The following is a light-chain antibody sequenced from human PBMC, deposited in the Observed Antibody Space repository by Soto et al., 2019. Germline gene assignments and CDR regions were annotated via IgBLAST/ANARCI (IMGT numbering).Light chain of an antibody. J-gene: IGLJ3*02. CDR3: SSHTRTSTWV. V-gene: IGLV2-14*01. Sequence: QSALTQPASVSGSPGQSITISCTGTSSDIGDYNYVSWYQQHPGKAPKLIIFEVGDRPSGVSNRFSGSKSGYTASLTISGLQAEDEADYYCSSHTRTSTWVFGAGTKLTVL. CDR1: SSDIGDYNY. CDR2: EVG.